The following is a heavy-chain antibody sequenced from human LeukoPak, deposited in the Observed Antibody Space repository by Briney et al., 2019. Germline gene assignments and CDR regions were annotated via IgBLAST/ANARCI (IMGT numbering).Heavy chain of an antibody. CDR2: IICSGGST. D-gene: IGHD2-15*01. Sequence: GGSLRLSCAASGFTFSNYAMSWVRQDPGEGLELVSAIICSGGSTYYADSLKGPFIISRDNSKNSLYLQMNSLRAEDTAVYYCAKNPFLGYCSGGSCLGYWGQGTLVTISS. J-gene: IGHJ4*02. V-gene: IGHV3-23*01. CDR1: GFTFSNYA. CDR3: AKNPFLGYCSGGSCLGY.